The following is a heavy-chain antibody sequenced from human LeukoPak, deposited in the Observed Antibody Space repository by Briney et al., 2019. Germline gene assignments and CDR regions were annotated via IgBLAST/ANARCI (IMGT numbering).Heavy chain of an antibody. J-gene: IGHJ5*02. V-gene: IGHV1-2*02. CDR3: ARGMLGSGYDSGWFDP. D-gene: IGHD5-12*01. CDR2: INPNSGGT. Sequence: ASVKVSCKASGYTFTGYYMHWVRQAPGQGLEWMGWINPNSGGTNYAQKFQGRVTMTRDTSISTAYMELSRLRSDDTAVYYCARGMLGSGYDSGWFDPWGQGTLVTVSS. CDR1: GYTFTGYY.